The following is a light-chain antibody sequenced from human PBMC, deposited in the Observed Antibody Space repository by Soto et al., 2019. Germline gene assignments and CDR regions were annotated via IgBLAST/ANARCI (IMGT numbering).Light chain of an antibody. CDR2: AAS. J-gene: IGKJ4*01. V-gene: IGKV1-9*01. Sequence: DIQMTQSPSSLSASVGDRVTITCRASQGVSTYLLWYQQRQGRAPKLLIYAASNLLSGVPSRFSGSGSGTEFTLTISSLQPDDVATYYCQKYNNGGPLTFGGGTKVDIK. CDR3: QKYNNGGPLT. CDR1: QGVSTY.